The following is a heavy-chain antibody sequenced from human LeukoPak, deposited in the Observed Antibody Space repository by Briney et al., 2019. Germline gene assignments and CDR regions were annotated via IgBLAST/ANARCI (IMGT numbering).Heavy chain of an antibody. Sequence: GGSLSLSCAASGFTFSEYYMSWIRQAPGGGGEGVSDISSSGSTIHYEESVKGRFTISRDNAKNPLSLQLNSVRAGDRAVYYCSRDELRYFPYYGMDVWGQGTTVTVSS. CDR1: GFTFSEYY. CDR2: ISSSGSTI. J-gene: IGHJ6*02. V-gene: IGHV3-11*01. CDR3: SRDELRYFPYYGMDV. D-gene: IGHD3-9*01.